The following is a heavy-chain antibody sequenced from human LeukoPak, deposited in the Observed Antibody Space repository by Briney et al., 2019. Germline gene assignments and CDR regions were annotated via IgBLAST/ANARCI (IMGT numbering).Heavy chain of an antibody. CDR3: SRAGRPYNYGYWWFEH. D-gene: IGHD3-10*01. J-gene: IGHJ5*02. CDR2: VNSDGSST. V-gene: IGHV3-74*01. CDR1: GFTFRSFW. Sequence: RGSLRLSCAASGFTFRSFWMHWVRQAPGKGLGWVPHVNSDGSSTTYADSVKGRFSISRDNAKNTLYLQMNSLRAEDTAVYYCSRAGRPYNYGYWWFEHWGQGTLVTVSS.